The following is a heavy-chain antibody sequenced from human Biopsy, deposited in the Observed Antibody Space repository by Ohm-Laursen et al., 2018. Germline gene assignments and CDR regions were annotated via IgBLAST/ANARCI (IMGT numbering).Heavy chain of an antibody. CDR3: ARDGEAKYCKHGVCPSDF. V-gene: IGHV3-21*01. D-gene: IGHD2-8*01. CDR2: ISARGNYI. CDR1: GFTFSVIS. Sequence: SLRLSCAASGFTFSVISKNWVRQAPGKGLEWVSSISARGNYIYYTDSAKGRFTVSRDNGKNSVYLQMNSLRVEDTAVYYCARDGEAKYCKHGVCPSDFWGQGTLVTVSS. J-gene: IGHJ4*02.